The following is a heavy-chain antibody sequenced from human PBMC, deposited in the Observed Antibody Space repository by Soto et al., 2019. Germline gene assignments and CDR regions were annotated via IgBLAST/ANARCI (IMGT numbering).Heavy chain of an antibody. Sequence: ASVNDSCKASGDSFTSYAIYWVRQAPGQRLEWMGWINAGNGNTKYSQKLQGRVTFTGDTSASTAHMELSSLRSEDTAVYFCARGVENIVVVLDVFFYYGKDVWGQGIXVTASS. CDR2: INAGNGNT. CDR3: ARGVENIVVVLDVFFYYGKDV. J-gene: IGHJ6*02. V-gene: IGHV1-3*01. D-gene: IGHD2-2*01. CDR1: GDSFTSYA.